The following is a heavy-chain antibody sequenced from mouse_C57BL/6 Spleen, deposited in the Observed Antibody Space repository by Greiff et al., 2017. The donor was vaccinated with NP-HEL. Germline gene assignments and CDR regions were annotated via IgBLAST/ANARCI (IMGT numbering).Heavy chain of an antibody. V-gene: IGHV1-15*01. Sequence: VQLQESGAELVRPGASVTLSCKASGYTFTDYEMHWVKQTPVHGLEWIGAIDPETGGTAYNQKFKGKAILTADNSSSTAYMELRSLTSEDSAVYYCTRRGSSPGWFAYWGQGTLVTVSA. J-gene: IGHJ3*01. D-gene: IGHD1-1*01. CDR3: TRRGSSPGWFAY. CDR1: GYTFTDYE. CDR2: IDPETGGT.